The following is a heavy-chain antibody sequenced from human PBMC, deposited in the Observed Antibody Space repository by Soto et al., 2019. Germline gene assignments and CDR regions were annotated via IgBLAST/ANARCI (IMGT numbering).Heavy chain of an antibody. D-gene: IGHD3-22*01. CDR2: IYYSGST. CDR3: AREASGDDSSGYYYGPWYDY. Sequence: GKGLEWIGYIYYSGSTNYNPSLKSRVTISVDTSKNQFSLKLSSVTAADTAVYYCAREASGDDSSGYYYGPWYDYWGQGTLVTVSS. V-gene: IGHV4-59*01. J-gene: IGHJ4*02.